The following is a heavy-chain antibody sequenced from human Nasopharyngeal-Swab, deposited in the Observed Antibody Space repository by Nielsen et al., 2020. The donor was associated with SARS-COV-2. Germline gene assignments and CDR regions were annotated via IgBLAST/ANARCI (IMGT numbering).Heavy chain of an antibody. CDR2: IDPSDSYS. D-gene: IGHD1-1*01. Sequence: GESLKISCKASGYSFATYWITWVRQMSGKGLEWMGRIDPSDSYSMYSPSFQDHVTFSADKSTSTAFLEWSSLKASDTAMYYCVGHSSTGTYAFANWGQGTLVTVSS. CDR1: GYSFATYW. V-gene: IGHV5-10-1*01. CDR3: VGHSSTGTYAFAN. J-gene: IGHJ4*02.